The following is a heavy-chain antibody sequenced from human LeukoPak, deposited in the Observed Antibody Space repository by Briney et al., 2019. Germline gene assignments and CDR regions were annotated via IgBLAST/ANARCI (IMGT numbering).Heavy chain of an antibody. J-gene: IGHJ4*02. Sequence: GGSLRLSCAASGFTFSSYGMHWVRQAPGKGLEWVAVISYDGSNKYYADSVKGRFTISRDNSKNTLYLQMNSLRAEDTAVCYCAKVQISSFMGSGSYTFDYWGQGTLVTVPS. V-gene: IGHV3-30*18. CDR2: ISYDGSNK. D-gene: IGHD3-10*01. CDR1: GFTFSSYG. CDR3: AKVQISSFMGSGSYTFDY.